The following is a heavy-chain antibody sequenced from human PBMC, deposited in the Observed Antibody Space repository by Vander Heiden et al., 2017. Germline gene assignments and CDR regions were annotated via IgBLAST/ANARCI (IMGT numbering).Heavy chain of an antibody. CDR3: ARGPVGGAVTGGLWLDP. V-gene: IGHV4-34*02. D-gene: IGHD6-19*01. CDR1: GGSLSGYY. CDR2: INHSGST. Sequence: QVQLQQWGAGLLKPSETLSLTCAVNGGSLSGYYWSWIRQTPGKGLEWIGEINHSGSTTYTPSLKRRVTISVDTSKNQFSLNMNSVTAADTAVFYCARGPVGGAVTGGLWLDPWGQGTLVTVSS. J-gene: IGHJ5*02.